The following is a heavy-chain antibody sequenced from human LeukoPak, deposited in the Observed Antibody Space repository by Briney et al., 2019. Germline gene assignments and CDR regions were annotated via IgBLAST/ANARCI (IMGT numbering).Heavy chain of an antibody. CDR1: GFTPGDHA. J-gene: IGHJ6*02. D-gene: IGHD5-24*01. V-gene: IGHV3-49*04. CDR2: IRSNAYRGTT. CDR3: SRGPIQLWMHNGMDV. Sequence: PGRSLRLSCAASGFTPGDHAMTWVRQAPGKGLEWVAFIRSNAYRGTTEYAPSVKGRFSISRDDSKSVVYLQMNGLKSEDTAVYYCSRGPIQLWMHNGMDVWGQGTTVTVSS.